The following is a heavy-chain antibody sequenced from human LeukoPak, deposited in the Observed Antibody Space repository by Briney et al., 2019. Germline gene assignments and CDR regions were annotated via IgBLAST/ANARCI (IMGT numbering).Heavy chain of an antibody. CDR1: GYTFTGYG. V-gene: IGHV1-18*01. J-gene: IGHJ6*02. CDR2: ISAYNGNT. D-gene: IGHD2-2*01. Sequence: ASVTVSFKASGYTFTGYGISWVRQAPGQGLEWMGWISAYNGNTNYAQKLQGRVTMTTDTYTSTAYMELRSLRSDDTAVYYCASCTSCYFYYGMDVWGQGTTVTVSS. CDR3: ASCTSCYFYYGMDV.